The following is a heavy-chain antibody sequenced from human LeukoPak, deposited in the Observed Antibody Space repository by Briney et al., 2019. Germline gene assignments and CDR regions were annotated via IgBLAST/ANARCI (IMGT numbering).Heavy chain of an antibody. CDR2: IYYSGST. V-gene: IGHV4-39*01. CDR1: GGSISSSSYY. CDR3: ASTPSSSWLY. D-gene: IGHD6-13*01. Sequence: SETLSLTCTVSGGSISSSSYYWGWIRQPPGKGLEWIGSIYYSGSTYYNPSLKSRATISVDTSKNQFSLKLSSVTAADTAVYYCASTPSSSWLYWGQGTLVTVSS. J-gene: IGHJ4*02.